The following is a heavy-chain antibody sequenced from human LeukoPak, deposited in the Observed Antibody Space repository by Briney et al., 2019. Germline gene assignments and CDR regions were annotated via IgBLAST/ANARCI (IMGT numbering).Heavy chain of an antibody. J-gene: IGHJ5*02. V-gene: IGHV4-30-4*01. CDR1: GGSISSGDYY. CDR2: TYYSGST. CDR3: ARPYYYDSRIDP. Sequence: SETLSLTCTVSGGSISSGDYYWSWIRQPPGKGLEWIGYTYYSGSTYYNPTLKNRVSISVDTSKNQFSLNLSSVTAADTAVYYCARPYYYDSRIDPWGQGTLVTVSS. D-gene: IGHD3-22*01.